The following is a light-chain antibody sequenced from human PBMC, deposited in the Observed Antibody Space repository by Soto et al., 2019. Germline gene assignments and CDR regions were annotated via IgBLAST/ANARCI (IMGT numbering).Light chain of an antibody. CDR3: QQYDGYPVT. Sequence: DIQMTQSPSSLSASIGDSVIITCRASQDISAYLAWYQQKSGKAPKSLIYGASNLLSGVPSRFSGSGSGTHFTLNISSLQPEDFATYYCQQYDGYPVTFGQGTRLEIK. V-gene: IGKV1-16*01. J-gene: IGKJ5*01. CDR1: QDISAY. CDR2: GAS.